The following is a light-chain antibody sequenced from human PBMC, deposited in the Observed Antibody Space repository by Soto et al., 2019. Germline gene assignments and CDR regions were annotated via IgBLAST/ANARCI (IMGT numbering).Light chain of an antibody. V-gene: IGKV3-20*01. CDR3: QHNGRS. CDR1: QSINTY. Sequence: TVFSQGPATLYKSKGEGATLSCRASQSINTYLAWYQQKPGQAPRLLIYAASSRATGISDRFSGSGSGTDFTLIINRLDPEDSAVYYCQHNGRSFGQGTRLEIK. J-gene: IGKJ5*01. CDR2: AAS.